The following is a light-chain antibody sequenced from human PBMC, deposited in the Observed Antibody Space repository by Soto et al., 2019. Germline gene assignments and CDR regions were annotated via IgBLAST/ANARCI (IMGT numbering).Light chain of an antibody. CDR1: QVIDNW. V-gene: IGKV1-12*01. J-gene: IGKJ4*01. CDR3: KQSKSFPLT. CDR2: STS. Sequence: DIQMTQSPSSVSASVGDRFTITCRASQVIDNWLAWYQQKPGKAPKVLIYSTSSLQSGVPSRFSGSRSGTDFTLTISSLQPEDFATYYCKQSKSFPLTFGGGTKVDIK.